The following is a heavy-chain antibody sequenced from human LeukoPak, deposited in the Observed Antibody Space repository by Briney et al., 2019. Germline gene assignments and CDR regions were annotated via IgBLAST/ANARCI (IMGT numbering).Heavy chain of an antibody. CDR2: IRYDGSNK. J-gene: IGHJ6*03. Sequence: GGSLTLSCAASGFSFSSFGMHWVRQAPGKGLEWVAFIRYDGSNKNDADSVKGRFSISRDNSKNTLYLQMNSLRAEDTAVYYCAKHGVVNYYYMDVWGKGTTVTVSS. V-gene: IGHV3-30*02. CDR3: AKHGVVNYYYMDV. D-gene: IGHD3-3*01. CDR1: GFSFSSFG.